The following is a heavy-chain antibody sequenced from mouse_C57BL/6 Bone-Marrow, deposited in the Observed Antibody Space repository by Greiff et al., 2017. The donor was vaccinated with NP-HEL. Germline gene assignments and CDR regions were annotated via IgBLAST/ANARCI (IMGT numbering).Heavy chain of an antibody. CDR2: INPSSGYT. D-gene: IGHD2-5*01. CDR3: AIYSNSPWFAY. Sequence: QVQLKQSGAELAKPGASVKLSCKASGYTFTSYWMHWVKQRPGQGLEWIGYINPSSGYTKYNQKFKDKATLTADKSSSTAYMQLSSLTYEDSAVYYCAIYSNSPWFAYWGQGTLVTVSA. V-gene: IGHV1-7*01. J-gene: IGHJ3*01. CDR1: GYTFTSYW.